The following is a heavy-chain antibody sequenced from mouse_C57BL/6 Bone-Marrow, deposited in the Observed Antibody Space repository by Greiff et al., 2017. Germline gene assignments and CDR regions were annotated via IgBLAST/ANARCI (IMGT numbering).Heavy chain of an antibody. CDR1: GYTFTSYW. D-gene: IGHD1-1*01. CDR2: IFPGSGST. Sequence: VKLQESGPELVRPGASVKISCKAPGYTFTSYWMQWVRQRPGQGLEWIGAIFPGSGSTYYNEKFKGQATLTVVTSSSTGYMQLSSLTSEDSAVXYCARWDYGSSAFAYWGQGTLVTVSA. CDR3: ARWDYGSSAFAY. V-gene: IGHV1-56*01. J-gene: IGHJ3*01.